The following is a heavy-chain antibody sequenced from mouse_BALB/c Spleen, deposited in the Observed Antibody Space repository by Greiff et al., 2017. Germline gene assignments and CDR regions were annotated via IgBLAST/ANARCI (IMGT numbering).Heavy chain of an antibody. D-gene: IGHD2-1*01. Sequence: EVKLVESGGDLVKPGGSLKLSCAASGFTFSSYGMSWVRQTPDKRLEWVATISSGGSYTYYPDSVKGRFTISRDNAKNTLYLQMSSLKSEDTAMYYCARHWGGNYVGAMDYWGQGTSVTVSS. CDR1: GFTFSSYG. CDR2: ISSGGSYT. CDR3: ARHWGGNYVGAMDY. J-gene: IGHJ4*01. V-gene: IGHV5-6*01.